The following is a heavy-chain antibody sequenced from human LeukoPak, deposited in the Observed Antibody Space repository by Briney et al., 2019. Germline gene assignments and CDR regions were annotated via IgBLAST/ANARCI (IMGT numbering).Heavy chain of an antibody. Sequence: GESLSISCKGSGYSFTSYWISWVRQMPGKGLEWMGKIDPSDSYANYSPSLQGHVTISDDKSISTAYLQWNSLKASDTAMYYCARGLGNSEDYWGQGTLVTVSS. V-gene: IGHV5-10-1*01. J-gene: IGHJ4*02. CDR3: ARGLGNSEDY. D-gene: IGHD4-23*01. CDR2: IDPSDSYA. CDR1: GYSFTSYW.